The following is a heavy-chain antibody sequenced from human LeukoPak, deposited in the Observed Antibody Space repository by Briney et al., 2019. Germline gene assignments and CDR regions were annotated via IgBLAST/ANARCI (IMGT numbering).Heavy chain of an antibody. V-gene: IGHV3-7*01. D-gene: IGHD3/OR15-3a*01. Sequence: PSRCLSPSRAPARFSFGSIWMGCVRHPPGKGRGWVANIKQDGSKEYYVDSGKGSLTISRDNAKNSLYLQMNSLRAEDTYVYYCARRTHDLLTMQVGYWGQGTLVTVSS. CDR1: RFSFGSIW. CDR2: IKQDGSKE. J-gene: IGHJ4*02. CDR3: ARRTHDLLTMQVGY.